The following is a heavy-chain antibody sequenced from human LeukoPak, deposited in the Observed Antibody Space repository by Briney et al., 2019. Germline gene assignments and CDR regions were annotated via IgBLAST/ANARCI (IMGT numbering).Heavy chain of an antibody. CDR2: IKQDGSEK. V-gene: IGHV3-7*01. J-gene: IGHJ4*02. Sequence: GGSLRLSCAASGFTFSSYWMSWVRQAPGKGLEWVANIKQDGSEKYYVDSVKGRFTISRDNAKNSLYLQMNSLRAEDTAVYYCARVYLEHEYYFDYWGQGTLVTVSS. D-gene: IGHD1/OR15-1a*01. CDR3: ARVYLEHEYYFDY. CDR1: GFTFSSYW.